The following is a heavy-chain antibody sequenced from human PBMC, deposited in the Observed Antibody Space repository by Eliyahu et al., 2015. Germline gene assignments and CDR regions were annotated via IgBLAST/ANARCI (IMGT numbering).Heavy chain of an antibody. CDR2: IYWDDDK. J-gene: IGHJ6*02. Sequence: QITLKESGPTLVKPXQTLTLTCTFPGFSLTTSGVGVGWIRQPPGKALEWLALIYWDDDKRHRASLRSRLAITKDTSKNQVVLTMTNMDPVDTGTYYCTHGLSYYYYAMNVWGQGTTVTVSS. CDR3: THGLSYYYYAMNV. V-gene: IGHV2-5*02. CDR1: GFSLTTSGVG.